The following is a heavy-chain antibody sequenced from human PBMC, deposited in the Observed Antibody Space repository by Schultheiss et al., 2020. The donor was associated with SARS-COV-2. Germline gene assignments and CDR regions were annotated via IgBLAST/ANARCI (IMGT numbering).Heavy chain of an antibody. Sequence: SETLSLTCAVYGGSFSGYYWSWIRQPPGKGLEWIGEINHSGSTNYNPSLKSRVTISVDTSKNQFSLKLSSVTAADTAVYYCARGRYCSSTSCYDRYYYYGMDVWGQGTTVTVSS. D-gene: IGHD2-2*01. J-gene: IGHJ6*02. V-gene: IGHV4-34*01. CDR3: ARGRYCSSTSCYDRYYYYGMDV. CDR2: INHSGST. CDR1: GGSFSGYY.